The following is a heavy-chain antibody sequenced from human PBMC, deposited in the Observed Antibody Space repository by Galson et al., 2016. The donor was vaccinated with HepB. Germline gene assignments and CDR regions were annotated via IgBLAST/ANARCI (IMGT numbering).Heavy chain of an antibody. CDR3: AKMDEGTSKRNIDY. CDR2: VSGSGGST. D-gene: IGHD2-2*03. J-gene: IGHJ4*02. CDR1: GFTFSSYG. Sequence: SLRLSCAASGFTFSSYGMSWVRQAPGKGLEWVSAVSGSGGSTYYADSVKGRSTISRDNSKNTLYLQMNSLRAEDTAVYSCAKMDEGTSKRNIDYWGQGTLVTVST. V-gene: IGHV3-23*01.